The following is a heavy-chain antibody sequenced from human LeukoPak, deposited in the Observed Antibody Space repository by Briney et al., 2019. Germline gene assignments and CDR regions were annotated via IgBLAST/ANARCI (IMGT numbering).Heavy chain of an antibody. J-gene: IGHJ4*02. CDR1: GGSFSGYY. Sequence: PSETLSLTCAVYGGSFSGYYWSWIRQPPWKGLEWIGEINHSGSTNYNPSLKSRVTISVDTSKNQFSLKLSSVTAADTAVYYCARRRGGGSYYFDYWGQGTLVTVSS. CDR3: ARRRGGGSYYFDY. V-gene: IGHV4-34*01. D-gene: IGHD1-26*01. CDR2: INHSGST.